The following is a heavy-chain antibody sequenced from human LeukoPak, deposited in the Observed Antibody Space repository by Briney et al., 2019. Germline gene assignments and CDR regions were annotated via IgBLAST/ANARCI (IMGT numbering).Heavy chain of an antibody. CDR3: AKGNSSEQSY. CDR2: ISYDGSNK. CDR1: GFTFSSYA. V-gene: IGHV3-30*04. Sequence: GGSLRLSCAASGFTFSSYAMHWVRQAPGKGLEWVAVISYDGSNKYYADSVKGRFTISRDNSKNTLYLQMNSLRAEDTAVYYCAKGNSSEQSYWGQGTLVTVSS. D-gene: IGHD6-13*01. J-gene: IGHJ4*02.